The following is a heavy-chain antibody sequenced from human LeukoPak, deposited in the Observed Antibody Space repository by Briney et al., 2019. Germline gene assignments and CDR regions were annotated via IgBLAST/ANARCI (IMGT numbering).Heavy chain of an antibody. Sequence: GGSLRLSCAASGFTFSSNAMSWVRQAPGKGLEWVSAISGSGGSTYYADSVKGRFTISRDNSKNTLYLQMNSLRAEDTAVYYCAGLKYYSSSCPNWFDPWGQGTLVTVSS. CDR3: AGLKYYSSSCPNWFDP. CDR1: GFTFSSNA. D-gene: IGHD6-13*01. V-gene: IGHV3-23*01. CDR2: ISGSGGST. J-gene: IGHJ5*02.